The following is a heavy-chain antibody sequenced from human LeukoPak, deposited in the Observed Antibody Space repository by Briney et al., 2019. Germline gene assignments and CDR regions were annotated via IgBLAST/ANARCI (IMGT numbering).Heavy chain of an antibody. Sequence: SETLSLTCTVSGDSFSSANYYWTWVRQPPGKGLEWIGYAYYDGSTYYHPSLQSRLAISVDTSKNQFSLNLTSVTAADTAVYYCVRGLTGYSYFFDYWGQGALVTVSS. CDR2: AYYDGST. V-gene: IGHV4-30-4*08. CDR3: VRGLTGYSYFFDY. CDR1: GDSFSSANYY. D-gene: IGHD1-20*01. J-gene: IGHJ4*02.